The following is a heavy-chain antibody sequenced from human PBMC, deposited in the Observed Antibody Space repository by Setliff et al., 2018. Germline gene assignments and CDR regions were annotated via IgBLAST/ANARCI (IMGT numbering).Heavy chain of an antibody. J-gene: IGHJ4*02. V-gene: IGHV4-38-2*01. CDR1: GFSFTDAW. CDR2: IYHSGTT. Sequence: PSETLRLSCAASGFSFTDAWMNWVRQPPGKGLEWIGNIYHSGTTYYNPSLKSRLTLSVDTSKNQFSLELNSVTAADAAIYYCTRSSNFWNGYLFDWWGQGSLVTVSS. CDR3: TRSSNFWNGYLFDW. D-gene: IGHD3-3*01.